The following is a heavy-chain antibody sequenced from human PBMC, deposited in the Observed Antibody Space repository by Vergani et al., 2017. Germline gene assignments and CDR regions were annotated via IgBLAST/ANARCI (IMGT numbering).Heavy chain of an antibody. CDR2: IRSDESRR. V-gene: IGHV3-30*02. CDR3: ARDEGAAAPKSHFDY. J-gene: IGHJ4*02. D-gene: IGHD6-13*01. Sequence: VQLVESGGGLVKPGGSLRLSCAASGFTFSDFSMSWVRQAPGKGLEWVASIRSDESRRYYGDSMEGPFTISRDNSKNTLYLQMKSLRPEDTAVYYCARDEGAAAPKSHFDYWGQGTLVTVSS. CDR1: GFTFSDFS.